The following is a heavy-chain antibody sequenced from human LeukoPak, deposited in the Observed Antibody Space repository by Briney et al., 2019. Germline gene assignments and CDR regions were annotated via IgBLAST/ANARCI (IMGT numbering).Heavy chain of an antibody. V-gene: IGHV3-21*01. CDR3: ANYYYGMDV. CDR2: ISSSSSYI. CDR1: GFTVSSNY. J-gene: IGHJ6*02. Sequence: GGSLRLSCAASGFTVSSNYMSWVRQPPAKGLEWVSSISSSSSYIYYADSVKGRFTISRDNAKNSLYLQMNSLRAEDTAVYYCANYYYGMDVWGQGTTVTVSS.